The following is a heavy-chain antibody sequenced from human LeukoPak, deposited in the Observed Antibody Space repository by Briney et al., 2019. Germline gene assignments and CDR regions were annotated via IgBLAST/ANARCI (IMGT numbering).Heavy chain of an antibody. Sequence: GGSLRLSCAASGFTFDDYAMHWVRQAPGKGLEWVSDISWNSGSIGYADSVKGRFTISRDNAKNSLYLQMNSLSAEDTALYYCAGNNYYDSSGYPWWYFDLWGRGTPVTVSS. CDR3: AGNNYYDSSGYPWWYFDL. J-gene: IGHJ2*01. CDR2: ISWNSGSI. D-gene: IGHD3-22*01. CDR1: GFTFDDYA. V-gene: IGHV3-9*01.